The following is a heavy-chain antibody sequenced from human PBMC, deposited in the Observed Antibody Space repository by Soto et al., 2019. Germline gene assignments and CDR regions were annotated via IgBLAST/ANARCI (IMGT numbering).Heavy chain of an antibody. D-gene: IGHD6-25*01. CDR3: AKDPIRGPDY. J-gene: IGHJ4*02. CDR1: GFSFSTHY. CDR2: ISGSGGST. Sequence: GGSLRLSCAASGFSFSTHYMNWVRQAPGKGLEWVSAISGSGGSTYYADSVKGRFTISRDNSKNTLYLQMNSLRAEDTAVYYCAKDPIRGPDYWGQGTLVTVSS. V-gene: IGHV3-23*01.